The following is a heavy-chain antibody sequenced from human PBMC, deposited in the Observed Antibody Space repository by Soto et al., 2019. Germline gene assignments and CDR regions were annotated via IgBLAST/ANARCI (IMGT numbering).Heavy chain of an antibody. V-gene: IGHV1-2*02. CDR2: INNGGGT. CDR3: ATSSDWSPLLDY. D-gene: IGHD6-19*01. Sequence: AAVKVSCKASGYTFTNFYLHWVRQAPGQRPEWMGWINNGGGTIYAQKFQGRLTMTRDTSITTAYMELSRLSSDDTAFYYCATSSDWSPLLDYWGQGTLVTVSS. J-gene: IGHJ4*02. CDR1: GYTFTNFY.